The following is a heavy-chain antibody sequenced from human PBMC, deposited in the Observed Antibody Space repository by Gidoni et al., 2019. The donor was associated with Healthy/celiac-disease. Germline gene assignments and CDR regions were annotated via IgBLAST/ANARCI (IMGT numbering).Heavy chain of an antibody. D-gene: IGHD1-7*01. CDR1: GFTFSSYA. CDR3: ASRNYLANRYYYGMDV. V-gene: IGHV3-23*01. Sequence: EVQLLESGGGLVQPGGSLRLSCAASGFTFSSYAMSWVRQAPGKGLEWVSAISVSGGSTYYADSVKGRFTISRDNSKNTLYLQMNSLRAEDTAVYYCASRNYLANRYYYGMDVWGQGTTVTVSS. CDR2: ISVSGGST. J-gene: IGHJ6*02.